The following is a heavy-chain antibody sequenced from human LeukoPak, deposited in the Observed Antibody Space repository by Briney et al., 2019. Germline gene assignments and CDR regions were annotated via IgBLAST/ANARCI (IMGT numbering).Heavy chain of an antibody. CDR1: GGSISNYY. J-gene: IGHJ4*02. CDR3: ARVRYCSTNRCYDREFDN. Sequence: SETLSLTCTVSGGSISNYYWSWIRQPPGKGLEGIGYIYYSGNTNYNPSLKSRVTISVDTSKNQFSLKLNSVTAADTAVYYCARVRYCSTNRCYDREFDNWGQGTLVTVSS. CDR2: IYYSGNT. D-gene: IGHD2-2*01. V-gene: IGHV4-59*01.